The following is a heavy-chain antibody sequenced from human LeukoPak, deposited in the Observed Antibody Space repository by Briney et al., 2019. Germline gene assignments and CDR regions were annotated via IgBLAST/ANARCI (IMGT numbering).Heavy chain of an antibody. D-gene: IGHD3-22*01. V-gene: IGHV1-18*01. CDR2: ISAYNGNT. J-gene: IGHJ4*02. CDR1: GYTFTSYG. Sequence: ASVKVSCKASGYTFTSYGISWVRQAPGQGLEWMGWISAYNGNTNYAQKLQGRVTMTTDTSTSTAYMELRSLRSDDTAVYYCARSPILYYYDSRGYSVFDYWGQGTLVTVSS. CDR3: ARSPILYYYDSRGYSVFDY.